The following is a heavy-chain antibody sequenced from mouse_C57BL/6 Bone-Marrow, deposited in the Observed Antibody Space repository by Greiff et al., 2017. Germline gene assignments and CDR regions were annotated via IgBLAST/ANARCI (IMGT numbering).Heavy chain of an antibody. Sequence: QVQLKESGPGLVQPSQSLSITCTVSGFSLTSYGVHWVRQSPGKGLEWLGVIWRGGSTDYNEAFMSRLSITKDNSKSQVFFKMNSLQADDTAIYYCAIPYYGSSPWYFDVWGTGTTVTVSS. CDR1: GFSLTSYG. V-gene: IGHV2-5*01. D-gene: IGHD1-1*01. J-gene: IGHJ1*03. CDR3: AIPYYGSSPWYFDV. CDR2: IWRGGST.